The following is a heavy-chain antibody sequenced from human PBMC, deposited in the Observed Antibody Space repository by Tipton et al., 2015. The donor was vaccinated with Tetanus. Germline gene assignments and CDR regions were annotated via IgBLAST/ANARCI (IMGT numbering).Heavy chain of an antibody. V-gene: IGHV4-59*01. D-gene: IGHD3-3*01. CDR2: IYYSGDT. CDR1: GGSISNYY. J-gene: IGHJ5*02. Sequence: GLVKPSETLSLTCTVSGGSISNYYWNWTRQSPGKGLEWPGNIYYSGDTDYNPSLQSRATISLDTAKNHFSLRLSSVTAADTAVYYCARSHVFRLTLFGEEIPRSGRFDPWGQGTLVTVSS. CDR3: ARSHVFRLTLFGEEIPRSGRFDP.